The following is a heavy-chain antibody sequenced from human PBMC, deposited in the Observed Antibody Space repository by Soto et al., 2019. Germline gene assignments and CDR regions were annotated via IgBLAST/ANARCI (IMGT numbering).Heavy chain of an antibody. Sequence: GGSLSLFCAASGFNFSTYAMHWVRQAPGKGLEWAANRWYDGYDEFYTESVKGRFTISRDKSKNTLYLQMDSQIADDTAVYYCARNLIESTTGPDYWGQGTLVTVSS. CDR3: ARNLIESTTGPDY. V-gene: IGHV3-33*01. J-gene: IGHJ4*02. D-gene: IGHD1-1*01. CDR2: RWYDGYDE. CDR1: GFNFSTYA.